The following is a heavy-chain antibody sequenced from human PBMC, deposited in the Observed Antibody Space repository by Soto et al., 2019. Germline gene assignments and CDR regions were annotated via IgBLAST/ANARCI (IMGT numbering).Heavy chain of an antibody. CDR3: ARPQSYSSSWYDYYYYGMDV. CDR2: ISSSSSYI. Sequence: PGGSLRLSCAASGFTFSSYSMNWVRQAPGKGLEWVSSISSSSSYIYYADSVKGRFTISRDNAKNSLYLQMNSLRAEDTAVYYCARPQSYSSSWYDYYYYGMDVWGQGTTVTVSS. D-gene: IGHD6-13*01. V-gene: IGHV3-21*01. J-gene: IGHJ6*02. CDR1: GFTFSSYS.